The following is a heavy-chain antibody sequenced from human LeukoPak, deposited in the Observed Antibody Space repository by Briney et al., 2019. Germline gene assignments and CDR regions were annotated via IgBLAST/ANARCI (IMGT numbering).Heavy chain of an antibody. CDR1: GFTFSSYG. CDR2: IRYDGSNK. CDR3: AKMGGSYYYDTNLGYFDY. V-gene: IGHV3-30*02. J-gene: IGHJ4*02. D-gene: IGHD3-22*01. Sequence: PSGGSLRLSCAASGFTFSSYGMHWVRQAPGKGLEWVAFIRYDGSNKYYADSVKGRFTISRDNSKNTLYLQMNSLRAEDTAVYYCAKMGGSYYYDTNLGYFDYWGQGTLVTVSS.